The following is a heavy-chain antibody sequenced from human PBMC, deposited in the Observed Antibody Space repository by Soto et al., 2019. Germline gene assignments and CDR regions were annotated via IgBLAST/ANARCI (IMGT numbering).Heavy chain of an antibody. V-gene: IGHV5-51*01. Sequence: GESLKISCKGSGYSFTSYWIGWVRQMPGKGLEWMGIIYPGDSDTRYSPSFQGQVTISVDKSTRTAYLQWSSLKASDTAMYYCATDTARTFYYYGMDVWGQGTTVTVSS. CDR1: GYSFTSYW. D-gene: IGHD5-18*01. CDR2: IYPGDSDT. CDR3: ATDTARTFYYYGMDV. J-gene: IGHJ6*02.